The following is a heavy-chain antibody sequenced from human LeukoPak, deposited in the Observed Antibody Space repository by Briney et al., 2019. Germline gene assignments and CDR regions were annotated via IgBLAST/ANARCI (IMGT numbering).Heavy chain of an antibody. J-gene: IGHJ4*02. CDR3: AKEGPDIVVIPANDY. D-gene: IGHD2-2*01. CDR1: GFTFSSYS. CDR2: ISSSSSYI. Sequence: GGSLRLSCAASGFTFSSYSMNWVRQAPGKGLEWVSSISSSSSYIYYADSVKGRFTISRDNPKNTLYLQMNSLRAEDTAVYYCAKEGPDIVVIPANDYWGQGTLVTVSS. V-gene: IGHV3-21*04.